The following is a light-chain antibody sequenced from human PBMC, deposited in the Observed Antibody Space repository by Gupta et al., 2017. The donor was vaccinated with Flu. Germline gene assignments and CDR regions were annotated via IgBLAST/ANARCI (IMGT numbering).Light chain of an antibody. V-gene: IGKV1-27*01. CDR2: AAS. CDR3: QKYNSAPLT. J-gene: IGKJ4*01. CDR1: QSISNY. Sequence: PSSLSASVGDRVTITCRASQSISNYLSWYQQKPGKVPKLLFYAASTLQSGVPSRFSGSGSGTDFTLTISSLQPEDVATYYCQKYNSAPLTFGGGTKVEIK.